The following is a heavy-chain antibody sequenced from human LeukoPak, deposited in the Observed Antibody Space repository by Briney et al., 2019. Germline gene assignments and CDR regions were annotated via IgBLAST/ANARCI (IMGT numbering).Heavy chain of an antibody. V-gene: IGHV4-59*01. CDR3: ARGAEMATDAFDI. CDR2: IYYSGST. J-gene: IGHJ3*02. Sequence: SETLSLTCAVYGGSFSGYYWSWIRQPPGKGLEWIGYIYYSGSTNYNPSLKSRVTILVDTSKNQFSLKLSSVTAADTAVYYCARGAEMATDAFDIWGQGTMVTVSS. CDR1: GGSFSGYY. D-gene: IGHD5-24*01.